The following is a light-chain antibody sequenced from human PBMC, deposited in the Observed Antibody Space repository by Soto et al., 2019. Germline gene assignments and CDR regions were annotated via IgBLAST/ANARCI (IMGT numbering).Light chain of an antibody. CDR2: GVS. CDR3: SSYTSTTLV. Sequence: ALTQPASVSGSPGQSITISCTGTSSDVGGSNHVSWYQQHPGKAPKLMIYGVSNRPSGISNRVSGSKSGNTASLTISGLQAEDEADYYCSSYTSTTLVFGGGTKLTVL. V-gene: IGLV2-14*01. J-gene: IGLJ2*01. CDR1: SSDVGGSNH.